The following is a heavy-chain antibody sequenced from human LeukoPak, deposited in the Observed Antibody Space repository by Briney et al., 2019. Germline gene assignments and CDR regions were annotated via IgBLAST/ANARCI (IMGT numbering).Heavy chain of an antibody. Sequence: GGSPRLSCAASGFTFSSYAMHWVRQAPGKGLEWVAVISYDGSNKYYADSVKGRFTISRDNSKNTLYLQMNSLRAEDTAVYYCARDNLPGAAVTECNYWGQGTLVTVSS. CDR2: ISYDGSNK. D-gene: IGHD6-13*01. CDR3: ARDNLPGAAVTECNY. J-gene: IGHJ4*02. CDR1: GFTFSSYA. V-gene: IGHV3-30-3*01.